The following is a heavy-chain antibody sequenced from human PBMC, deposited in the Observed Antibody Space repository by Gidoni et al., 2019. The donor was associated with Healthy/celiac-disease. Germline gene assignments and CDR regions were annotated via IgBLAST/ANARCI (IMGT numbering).Heavy chain of an antibody. CDR2: ISGSGGST. V-gene: IGHV3-23*01. CDR3: AKEGEYYDFWSGYFGLSDY. CDR1: GFTFSSYA. J-gene: IGHJ4*02. D-gene: IGHD3-3*01. Sequence: EVQLLESGGGLVQPGGSLRLSCAASGFTFSSYAMSWVRQAPGKGLEWVSAISGSGGSTYYADSVKGRFTISRDNSKNTLYLQMNSLRAEDTAVYYCAKEGEYYDFWSGYFGLSDYWGQGTLVTVSS.